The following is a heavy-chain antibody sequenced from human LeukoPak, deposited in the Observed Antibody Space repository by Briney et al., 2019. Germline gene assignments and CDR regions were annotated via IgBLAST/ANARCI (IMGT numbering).Heavy chain of an antibody. V-gene: IGHV3-30-3*01. CDR2: RSYDGSNK. D-gene: IGHD5-24*01. Sequence: GGSLRLSCSASGFTFSSYAMHWVRQAPGKGLEWVAVRSYDGSNKYYADSVKGRFTISRDNSKNTLYLQMNSLRAEDTAVYYCARGSLWLQLDYWGQGTLVTVSS. CDR1: GFTFSSYA. CDR3: ARGSLWLQLDY. J-gene: IGHJ4*02.